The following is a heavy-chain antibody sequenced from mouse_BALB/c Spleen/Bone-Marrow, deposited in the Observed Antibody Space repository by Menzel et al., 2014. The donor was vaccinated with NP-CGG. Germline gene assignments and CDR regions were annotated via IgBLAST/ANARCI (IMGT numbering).Heavy chain of an antibody. CDR2: INPSNGGT. Sequence: VQLQQSGAELVKPGASVKLSCKASGYTFTSYYMYWVKQRPGQGLEWIGGINPSNGGTNFNEKFKSKATLTVDKSSSTAYMQLSSLTSEDSAVYYCTRYGYDPLYAMDYWCQGTSVTVSS. CDR1: GYTFTSYY. CDR3: TRYGYDPLYAMDY. D-gene: IGHD2-3*01. V-gene: IGHV1S81*02. J-gene: IGHJ4*01.